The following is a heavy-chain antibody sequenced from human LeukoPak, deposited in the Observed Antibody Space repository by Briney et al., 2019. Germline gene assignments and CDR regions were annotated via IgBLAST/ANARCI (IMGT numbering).Heavy chain of an antibody. CDR2: MSPNSGNT. J-gene: IGHJ3*02. CDR1: RYTFASYD. Sequence: GASVKVSCKASRYTFASYDINWVRQATGQGLEWMGWMSPNSGNTGSAQKFQGRVTMTRNTSISTAYMELSSLRSEDTAVYYCTRGKHDDSNIFDIWGQGTMVTVSS. V-gene: IGHV1-8*01. D-gene: IGHD3-22*01. CDR3: TRGKHDDSNIFDI.